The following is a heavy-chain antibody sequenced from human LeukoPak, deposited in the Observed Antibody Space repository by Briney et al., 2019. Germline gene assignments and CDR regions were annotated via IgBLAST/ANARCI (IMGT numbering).Heavy chain of an antibody. CDR2: INHSGST. V-gene: IGHV4-34*01. Sequence: PSETLSLTCAVYGGSFSGYYWSWIRQPPGKGLEWIGEINHSGSTNYNPSLKSRVTISVDTSKNQFSLKLSSVSAADRAVYHCARGGGEWYIDYWGQGTLVTVSS. D-gene: IGHD3-3*01. CDR1: GGSFSGYY. CDR3: ARGGGEWYIDY. J-gene: IGHJ4*02.